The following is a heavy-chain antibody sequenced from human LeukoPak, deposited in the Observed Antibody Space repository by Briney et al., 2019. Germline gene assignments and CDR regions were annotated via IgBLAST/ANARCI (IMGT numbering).Heavy chain of an antibody. CDR2: ISSSSSTI. CDR1: GFTFSSYS. V-gene: IGHV3-48*01. D-gene: IGHD4-23*01. Sequence: PGGSLRLSCAASGFTFSSYSMNWVRQAPGKGLEWVSYISSSSSTIYYADSVKGRFTISRDNSKNTLYLQMNSLRAEDTAVYYCARDPTDYGGNPYYFDYWGQGTLVTVSS. J-gene: IGHJ4*02. CDR3: ARDPTDYGGNPYYFDY.